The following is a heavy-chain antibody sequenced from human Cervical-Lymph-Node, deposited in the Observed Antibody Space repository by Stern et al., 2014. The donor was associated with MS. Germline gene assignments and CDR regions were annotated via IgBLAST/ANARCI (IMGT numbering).Heavy chain of an antibody. CDR3: ARSTSGWYDY. Sequence: EVHLVESGGGLVQPGGSLKLSCAASGFTFSGSPMHWVRHPSGQGLEWVGRIRSKANSYATAYAASVKGRFTISRDDSRNTAYLQMNSLKTEDTAVYYCARSTSGWYDYWDQGTLVTVSS. J-gene: IGHJ4*02. D-gene: IGHD6-19*01. CDR2: IRSKANSYAT. V-gene: IGHV3-73*01. CDR1: GFTFSGSP.